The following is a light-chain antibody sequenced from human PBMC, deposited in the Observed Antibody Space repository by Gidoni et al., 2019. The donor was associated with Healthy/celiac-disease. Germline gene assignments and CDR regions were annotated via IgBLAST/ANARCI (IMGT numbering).Light chain of an antibody. Sequence: EIVLTPSSVTLSVSPGERATLSSSASQSVSSNLAWYQRKPGQAPRLLIYGASTRATGIPDRFSGSVSGTEFTLTLSRLQSEDFAVHYCQQYDNWLALTFGGGTKVEIK. CDR1: QSVSSN. V-gene: IGKV3-15*01. J-gene: IGKJ4*01. CDR2: GAS. CDR3: QQYDNWLALT.